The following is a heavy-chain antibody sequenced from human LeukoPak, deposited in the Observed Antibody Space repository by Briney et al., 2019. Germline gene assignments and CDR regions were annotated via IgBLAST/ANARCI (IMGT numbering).Heavy chain of an antibody. Sequence: ASVKVSCKASGYTFTSYYMRWVRQAPGQGLEWMGIINPSGGSTSYAQKFQGRVTMTRDTSTSTVYMELSSLRSEDTAVYYCARTVGATLALDYWGQGTLVTVSS. CDR3: ARTVGATLALDY. D-gene: IGHD1-26*01. CDR1: GYTFTSYY. CDR2: INPSGGST. J-gene: IGHJ4*02. V-gene: IGHV1-46*01.